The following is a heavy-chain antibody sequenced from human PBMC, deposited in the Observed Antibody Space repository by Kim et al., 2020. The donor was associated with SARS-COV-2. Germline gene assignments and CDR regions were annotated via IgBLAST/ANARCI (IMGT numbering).Heavy chain of an antibody. CDR3: SRSASGSWAHGNLLYI. CDR1: GFTFSTYD. CDR2: IDTLCDR. J-gene: IGHJ3*02. Sequence: GGSLRLSCAASGFTFSTYDMHWVRQPTGKGLVWVSAIDTLCDRFYPASVESRRTISTSDNDNTLYYHQKSLRAGDEAAVYYSRSASGSWAHGNLLYI. V-gene: IGHV3-13*01. D-gene: IGHD2-15*01.